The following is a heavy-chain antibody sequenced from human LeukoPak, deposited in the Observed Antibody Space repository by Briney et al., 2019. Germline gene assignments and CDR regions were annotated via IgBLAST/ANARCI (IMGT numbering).Heavy chain of an antibody. CDR1: GGSISSSSYY. CDR2: IYFSGTT. D-gene: IGHD6-13*01. Sequence: SETLSLTCTVSGGSISSSSYYWGWIRQPPGKGLEWIGSIYFSGTTYYNPSLQSRVTISVDTAKNQFSLKVTSVTAADTAAFYCARHGGSWSFDYWGQGTLVTVSS. V-gene: IGHV4-39*07. J-gene: IGHJ4*02. CDR3: ARHGGSWSFDY.